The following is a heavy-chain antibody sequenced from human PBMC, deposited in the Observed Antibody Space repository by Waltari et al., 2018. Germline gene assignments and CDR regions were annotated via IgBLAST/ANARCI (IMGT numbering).Heavy chain of an antibody. V-gene: IGHV3-23*01. D-gene: IGHD2-15*01. CDR3: AKDPGTVVVVAAKLIYYYYGMDV. J-gene: IGHJ6*02. CDR1: GFTFSSYA. Sequence: EVQLLESGGGLVQPGGSLRLSCAASGFTFSSYAMSWVRQAPGKGLEWVSAISGSGGSTYYADSVKGRFTISRDNSKNTLYLQMNSLRAEDTAVYYCAKDPGTVVVVAAKLIYYYYGMDVWGQGTTVTVSS. CDR2: ISGSGGST.